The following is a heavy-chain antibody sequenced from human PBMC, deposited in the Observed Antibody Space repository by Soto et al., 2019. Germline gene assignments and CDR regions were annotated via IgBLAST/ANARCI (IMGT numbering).Heavy chain of an antibody. D-gene: IGHD6-19*01. J-gene: IGHJ5*02. CDR3: ARHSIAVRRNNWLDP. CDR1: GDSIISSDYY. CDR2: IFYLGST. V-gene: IGHV4-39*01. Sequence: LSLTCTVSGDSIISSDYYWGWIRQPPGKGLEWIGSIFYLGSTYYNPSLKSRVTMSVDTSKNQFSLKLRSVSAADTAMYYCARHSIAVRRNNWLDPWGQGTLVTVSS.